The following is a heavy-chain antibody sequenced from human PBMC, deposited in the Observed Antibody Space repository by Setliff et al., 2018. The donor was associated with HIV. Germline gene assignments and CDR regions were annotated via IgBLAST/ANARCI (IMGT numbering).Heavy chain of an antibody. CDR1: GGPYNKDA. CDR3: ARDDHYYDMGSILSDWFFDL. J-gene: IGHJ2*01. D-gene: IGHD3-22*01. Sequence: SVKVSCKSSGGPYNKDAISWVRQAPGQGLEWMGGVIPIFGSTTYAQKFQDRVTITADESKDTVEMELSSLTSEDTAVYYCARDDHYYDMGSILSDWFFDLWDRGTLVTVSS. V-gene: IGHV1-69*13. CDR2: VIPIFGST.